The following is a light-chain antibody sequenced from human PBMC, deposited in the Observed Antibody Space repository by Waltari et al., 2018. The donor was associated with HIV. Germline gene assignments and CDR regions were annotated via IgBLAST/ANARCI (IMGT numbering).Light chain of an antibody. CDR1: GPTIGSNY. J-gene: IGLJ7*01. CDR2: RDR. V-gene: IGLV1-47*01. CDR3: ATWDDRENGHGI. Sequence: QSVLTHPPSASGTHGQSLPLSCSGSGPTIGSNYLYCSPHVPRTAPQPLIFRDRQRPSGVPDRFSASKSGTSASLAISGLRSEDEAHYYCATWDDRENGHGIFGGGTQLTVL.